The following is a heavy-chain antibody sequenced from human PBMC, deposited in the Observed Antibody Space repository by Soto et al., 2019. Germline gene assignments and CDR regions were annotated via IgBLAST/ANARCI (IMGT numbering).Heavy chain of an antibody. CDR1: GGSISSSSYY. V-gene: IGHV4-39*01. Sequence: SETLSLTCTVSGGSISSSSYYWGWIRQPPGKGLEWIGSIYYSGSTYYNPSLKSRVTISVDTSKNQFSLKLSSVTAADTAVYYCARHPIRRRWYYFDYWGQGPLVTVSS. CDR3: ARHPIRRRWYYFDY. D-gene: IGHD1-20*01. J-gene: IGHJ4*02. CDR2: IYYSGST.